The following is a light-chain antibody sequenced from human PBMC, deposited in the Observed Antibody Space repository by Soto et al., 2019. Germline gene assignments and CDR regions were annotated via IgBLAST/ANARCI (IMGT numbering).Light chain of an antibody. Sequence: EIVLTQSPGTLSLSPGDRATLSCRASHSINTSFLAWFQQKPGQAPRLLIYAASTRATGIPDRFSGSASETDFTLTINSLQSEDFAIYYCQPYNNWPLTFGGGTKV. CDR1: HSINTSF. CDR2: AAS. J-gene: IGKJ4*01. V-gene: IGKV3D-15*01. CDR3: QPYNNWPLT.